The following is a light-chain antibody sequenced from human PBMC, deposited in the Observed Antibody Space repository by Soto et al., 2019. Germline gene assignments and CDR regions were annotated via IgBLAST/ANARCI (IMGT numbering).Light chain of an antibody. CDR1: SSDVGRYNL. J-gene: IGLJ2*01. Sequence: QSALTQPASVSGSPGQSITLSCTGTSSDVGRYNLVSWYQQHPGKAPKLMIYEGSKRPSGVSNRFSGYMSGNTASLTISGLQAEDEADYYCCSYAGSSTFVVFGGGTKVTVL. V-gene: IGLV2-23*01. CDR2: EGS. CDR3: CSYAGSSTFVV.